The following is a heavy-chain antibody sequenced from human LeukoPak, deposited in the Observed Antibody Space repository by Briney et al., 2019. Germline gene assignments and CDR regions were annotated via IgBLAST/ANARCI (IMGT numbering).Heavy chain of an antibody. CDR1: GFTFSSYE. CDR2: ISSSGSTI. Sequence: GGSLRLSCTASGFTFSSYEMNWVRQAPGKGLEWVSYISSSGSTIYYADSVKGRFTISRDNAKNSLYLQMNSLRAEDTAVYYCAREIRYCSGSKCYLFDYWGRGTLVTVSS. CDR3: AREIRYCSGSKCYLFDY. V-gene: IGHV3-48*03. J-gene: IGHJ4*02. D-gene: IGHD2-15*01.